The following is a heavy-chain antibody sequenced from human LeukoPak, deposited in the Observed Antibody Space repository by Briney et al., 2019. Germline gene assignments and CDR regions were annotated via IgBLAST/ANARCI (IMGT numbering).Heavy chain of an antibody. Sequence: PGGSLRLSCAASGFTFSSYWMSWVRQAPGKGQEWVANIKQDGSEKYYVDSVKGRFTISRDNAKNSLYLQMNSLRAEDTAVYYCARVMRRWLSVVITTLYFQHWGQGTLVTVSS. CDR1: GFTFSSYW. CDR3: ARVMRRWLSVVITTLYFQH. J-gene: IGHJ1*01. CDR2: IKQDGSEK. D-gene: IGHD3-22*01. V-gene: IGHV3-7*01.